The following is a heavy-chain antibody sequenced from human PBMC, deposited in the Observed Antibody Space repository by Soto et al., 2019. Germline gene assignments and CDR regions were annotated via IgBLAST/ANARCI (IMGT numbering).Heavy chain of an antibody. Sequence: QVQLVQSGAEVKNPGASVKVSCKTSGYTFTKYGVGWVRQAPGQGLEWMGWISGSSGNANYAEKVQGRITLTTDTSTSTAYIELRSLRSYDTAVYYCAREMAGLGGDYDYGGQGTLVTVSS. CDR1: GYTFTKYG. CDR2: ISGSSGNA. J-gene: IGHJ4*02. V-gene: IGHV1-18*01. CDR3: AREMAGLGGDYDY. D-gene: IGHD3-16*01.